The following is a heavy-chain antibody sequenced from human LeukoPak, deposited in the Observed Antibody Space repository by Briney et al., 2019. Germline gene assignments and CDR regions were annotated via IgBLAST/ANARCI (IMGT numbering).Heavy chain of an antibody. V-gene: IGHV3-23*01. CDR1: GFTFSSYA. CDR2: ISGSGGST. D-gene: IGHD3-16*02. J-gene: IGHJ4*02. CDR3: AKAVDVWGSYRPYYFDY. Sequence: PGGSLRLSCAASGFTFSSYAMSWVRQAPGQGLEWVSAISGSGGSTYYADSVKGRFTISKDNSKNTLYLQMNSLRAEDTAVYYCAKAVDVWGSYRPYYFDYWGQGTLVTVSS.